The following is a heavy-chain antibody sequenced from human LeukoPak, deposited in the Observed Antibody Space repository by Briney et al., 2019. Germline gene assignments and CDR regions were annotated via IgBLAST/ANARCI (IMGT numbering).Heavy chain of an antibody. CDR2: IYYSGST. CDR3: ARVVAASLDY. CDR1: GGSISSYY. J-gene: IGHJ4*02. Sequence: SETLSLTCTVSGGSISSYYWSWIRQPPGKGLEWIGYIYYSGSTNYNPSLKSRVTISVDTSKNQFSLKLSSVTAADTAVYYCARVVAASLDYWGQGTLVTVSS. D-gene: IGHD6-19*01. V-gene: IGHV4-59*01.